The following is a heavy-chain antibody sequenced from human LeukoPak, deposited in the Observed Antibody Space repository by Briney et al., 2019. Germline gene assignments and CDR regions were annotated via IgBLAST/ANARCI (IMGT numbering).Heavy chain of an antibody. V-gene: IGHV3-30-3*01. CDR1: GFTFSSYA. D-gene: IGHD3-22*01. CDR2: ISYDGSNK. Sequence: PGGSLRLSCAASGFTFSSYAMHRVRQAPGKGLEWVAVISYDGSNKYYADSVKGRFTISRDNSKNTLYLQMNSLRAEDTAVYYCARPVRYYSYFDYWGQGTLVTVSS. J-gene: IGHJ4*02. CDR3: ARPVRYYSYFDY.